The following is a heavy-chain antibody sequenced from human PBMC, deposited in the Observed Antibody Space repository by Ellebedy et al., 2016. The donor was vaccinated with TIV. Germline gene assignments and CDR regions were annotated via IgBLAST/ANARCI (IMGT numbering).Heavy chain of an antibody. Sequence: MPSETLSLTCAVSGGSIGSSNWWSWVRQSPGKGLEWIGEIFHAGNANYSPSLKNRATMSVDKSKNQFSLKLTSVTAADTAVYYCARLTYFPGRGFDCWGQGTLVTVSS. CDR2: IFHAGNA. V-gene: IGHV4-4*02. CDR1: GGSIGSSNW. CDR3: ARLTYFPGRGFDC. D-gene: IGHD2-8*02. J-gene: IGHJ4*02.